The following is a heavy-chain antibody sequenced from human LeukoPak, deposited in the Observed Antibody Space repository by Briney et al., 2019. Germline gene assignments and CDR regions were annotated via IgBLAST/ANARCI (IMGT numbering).Heavy chain of an antibody. CDR3: ALQQLKRYYFDY. CDR1: GFTVSSNY. CDR2: IYSGGST. Sequence: GGSLRLSCAASGFTVSSNYMNWVRQAPGKGLEWVSVIYSGGSTYYADSVKGRFTISRDNSKNTLYLQMNSLRAEDTAVYYCALQQLKRYYFDYWGQGTLVTVSS. D-gene: IGHD1-1*01. J-gene: IGHJ4*02. V-gene: IGHV3-66*01.